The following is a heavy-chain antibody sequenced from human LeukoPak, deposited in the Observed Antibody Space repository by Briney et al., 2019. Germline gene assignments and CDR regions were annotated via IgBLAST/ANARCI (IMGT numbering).Heavy chain of an antibody. Sequence: GGSLRLSCAASGFTFDDYGMSWVRQAPGKGLEWVSVIYSGGSTYYADSVKGRFTISRDNSKSTLYIQMNSLRAEDTAVYYCARAKPKNMVRGLIMRRESRYYFDYWGQGTLVTVSS. V-gene: IGHV3-53*01. D-gene: IGHD3-10*01. CDR3: ARAKPKNMVRGLIMRRESRYYFDY. CDR2: IYSGGST. CDR1: GFTFDDYG. J-gene: IGHJ4*02.